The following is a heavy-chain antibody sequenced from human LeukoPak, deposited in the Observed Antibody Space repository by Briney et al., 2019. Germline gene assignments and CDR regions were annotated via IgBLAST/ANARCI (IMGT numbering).Heavy chain of an antibody. Sequence: PGGSLRLSCAASGFTFNKYWMHWVRQAPGKGLVWVSRINSDGSSTTYADSVKGRFTISRDNAKNTLYLQMNSLRAEDTALYYCARRDYYGSGSPDFWGQGTLVTVSS. CDR3: ARRDYYGSGSPDF. CDR1: GFTFNKYW. V-gene: IGHV3-74*01. J-gene: IGHJ4*02. CDR2: INSDGSST. D-gene: IGHD3-10*01.